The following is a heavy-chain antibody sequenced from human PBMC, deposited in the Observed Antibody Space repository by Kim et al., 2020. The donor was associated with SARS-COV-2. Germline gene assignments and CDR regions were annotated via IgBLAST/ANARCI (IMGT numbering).Heavy chain of an antibody. CDR1: GDSISGGDYY. Sequence: SETLSLTCTVSGDSISGGDYYWSWIRQPPGKGLEWIGYIYNSGSTYYNPSLNSRVTISVDTSKNQFSLKLSSVTAADTAGYYCARAREGRGHCRGRICYYPDYWGQGTLVTVSS. V-gene: IGHV4-30-4*01. CDR2: IYNSGST. D-gene: IGHD2-15*01. CDR3: ARAREGRGHCRGRICYYPDY. J-gene: IGHJ4*02.